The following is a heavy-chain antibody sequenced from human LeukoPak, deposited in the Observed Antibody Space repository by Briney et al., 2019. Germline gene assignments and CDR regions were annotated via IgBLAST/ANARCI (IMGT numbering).Heavy chain of an antibody. CDR2: IRYDGSNK. CDR3: PIHQAPQDIVVVPAF. Sequence: GGSLRLSCAASGFTFSSYGMHWVRQAPGKGLGWVAFIRYDGSNKYYADSVKGRFTISRDNCKNALYLQMNSVRAEDRAVYYCPIHQAPQDIVVVPAFWDRGTLVTVST. D-gene: IGHD2-2*01. CDR1: GFTFSSYG. V-gene: IGHV3-30*02. J-gene: IGHJ4*02.